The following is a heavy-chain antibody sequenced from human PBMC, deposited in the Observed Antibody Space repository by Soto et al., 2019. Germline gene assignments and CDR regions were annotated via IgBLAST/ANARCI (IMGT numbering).Heavy chain of an antibody. CDR3: AREDHGDYYCYFDL. V-gene: IGHV1-3*01. J-gene: IGHJ2*01. Sequence: QVHLVQSGAEVRKPGASVKVSCKASGYTFSSYVIHWVRQAPGQRLEWMGWINAGNGNTKYSQKFQGRVTITRDTSASTAYMEMSSLRSEDTAVYYCAREDHGDYYCYFDLWGRGTLVTFSS. CDR2: INAGNGNT. D-gene: IGHD4-17*01. CDR1: GYTFSSYV.